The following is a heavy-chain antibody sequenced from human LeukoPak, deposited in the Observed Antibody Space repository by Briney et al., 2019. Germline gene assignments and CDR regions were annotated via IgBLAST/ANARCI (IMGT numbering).Heavy chain of an antibody. CDR3: ARENSVRDEAWWFNP. D-gene: IGHD5-24*01. CDR1: VYTFTSNY. J-gene: IGHJ5*02. V-gene: IGHV1-46*01. Sequence: ASVKVSCKAFVYTFTSNYMHCVRHAPGQGRECRGVISPSGGSTTYAQKFQGRVTLTRDMSTSTDYLELRSLRSEDTAVYYCARENSVRDEAWWFNPWGQGTLVTVSS. CDR2: ISPSGGST.